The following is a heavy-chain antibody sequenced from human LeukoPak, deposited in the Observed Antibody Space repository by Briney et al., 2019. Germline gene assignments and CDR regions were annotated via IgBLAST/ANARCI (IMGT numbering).Heavy chain of an antibody. D-gene: IGHD2-8*01. V-gene: IGHV3-74*01. Sequence: PGGSLRLSCAASGFXFSAYWMLWVRQAPGKGLVWVSRINTDGSIMHYADSVKGRFTISRDNAKNTLYLQMNSLIAEDTAIYYCARESYAMGTYWGQGTLVTVSS. CDR1: GFXFSAYW. CDR2: INTDGSIM. J-gene: IGHJ4*02. CDR3: ARESYAMGTY.